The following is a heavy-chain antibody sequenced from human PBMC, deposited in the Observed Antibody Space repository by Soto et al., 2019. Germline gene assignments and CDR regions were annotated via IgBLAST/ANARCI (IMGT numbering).Heavy chain of an antibody. V-gene: IGHV4-59*01. D-gene: IGHD3-16*02. J-gene: IGHJ6*02. CDR1: GGSISSYY. CDR3: ARVGILAYYYGMDV. Sequence: SETQSLTCTVSGGSISSYYWSWIRQPPGKGLEWIGYIYYSGSTNYNPSLKSRVTISVDTSKNQFSLKLSSVTAADTAVYYCARVGILAYYYGMDVWGQGTTVTVSS. CDR2: IYYSGST.